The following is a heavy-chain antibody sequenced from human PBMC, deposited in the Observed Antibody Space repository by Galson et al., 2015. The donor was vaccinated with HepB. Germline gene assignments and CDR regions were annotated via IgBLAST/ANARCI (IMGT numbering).Heavy chain of an antibody. Sequence: QVQLQESGPGLVKPSETLSLTCTVSGGSVSTNYWTWVRQPPGKGLVWIGYIRYTGDTNYNPSLKSRVTISLDTSENHFSLNLSSVTAADTAMYYCARGGSFGGISGLDSWGQGTLVTVSS. V-gene: IGHV4-59*02. CDR1: GGSVSTNY. D-gene: IGHD4-23*01. J-gene: IGHJ5*01. CDR3: ARGGSFGGISGLDS. CDR2: IRYTGDT.